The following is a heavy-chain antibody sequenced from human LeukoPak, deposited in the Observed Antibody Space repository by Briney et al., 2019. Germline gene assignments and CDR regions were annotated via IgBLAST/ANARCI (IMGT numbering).Heavy chain of an antibody. CDR3: VRRGDASSGWGDHDF. D-gene: IGHD6-19*01. CDR2: IGGSGAKT. CDR1: GFTFNRNA. J-gene: IGHJ4*02. V-gene: IGHV3-23*01. Sequence: GGSLRFSCASSGFTFNRNAISWVRQAPGKGLEWVSWIGGSGAKTFYADSVKGRFTTSRDNSKNMVHVQMNNLTGEDTALYYCVRRGDASSGWGDHDFWGQGALVTVSS.